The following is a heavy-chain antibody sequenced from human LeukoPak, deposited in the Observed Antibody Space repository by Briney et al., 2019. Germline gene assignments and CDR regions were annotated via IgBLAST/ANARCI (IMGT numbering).Heavy chain of an antibody. V-gene: IGHV4-39*07. CDR3: ARVLVYYDSSGYFDY. J-gene: IGHJ4*02. Sequence: SETLSLTCTVSGGSISSSSYYWGWIRQPPGKGLEWIGSIYYSGSTYYNPSLKSRVTISVDTSKNQFSLKLSSVTAADTAVYYCARVLVYYDSSGYFDYWGQGTLVTVSS. D-gene: IGHD3-22*01. CDR2: IYYSGST. CDR1: GGSISSSSYY.